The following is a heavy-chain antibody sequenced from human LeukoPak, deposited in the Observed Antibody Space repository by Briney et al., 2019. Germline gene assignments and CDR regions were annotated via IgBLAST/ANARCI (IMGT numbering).Heavy chain of an antibody. D-gene: IGHD6-13*01. J-gene: IGHJ3*01. CDR2: ISDGNT. V-gene: IGHV1-18*01. Sequence: ASVKASCKASGYTFTSHGLSWVRQAPGQGLEWLGWISDGNTNYGQKLQGRITMTTDTSTSTAYKELRSLRSDDTAVYYCARVWQQLWAFDLWGQGTMVTVSS. CDR3: ARVWQQLWAFDL. CDR1: GYTFTSHG.